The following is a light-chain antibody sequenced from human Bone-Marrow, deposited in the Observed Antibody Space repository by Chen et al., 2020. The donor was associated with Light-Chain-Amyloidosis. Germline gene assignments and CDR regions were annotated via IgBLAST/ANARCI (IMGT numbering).Light chain of an antibody. CDR2: RDT. V-gene: IGLV3-25*03. CDR1: DLPKKY. CDR3: QSADSSGTYEVI. Sequence: SYELTPPPSVSVSPGQTARITCSGDDLPKKYAYWYQQKQGQAPVLVIHRDTERPSGISERFSGSSSGTTATLTISGVQAEDEADYHCQSADSSGTYEVIFGGGTKLTVL. J-gene: IGLJ2*01.